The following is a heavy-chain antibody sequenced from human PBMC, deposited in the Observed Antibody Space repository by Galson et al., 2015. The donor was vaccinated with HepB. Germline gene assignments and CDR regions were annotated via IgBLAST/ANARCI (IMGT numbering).Heavy chain of an antibody. CDR2: FFPSASTM. CDR1: GFAFSTSH. CDR3: ARGHNALEV. D-gene: IGHD1-1*01. J-gene: IGHJ6*02. Sequence: LRLSSAASGFAFSTSHMTCIRQPPGGRLEWLSYFFPSASTMYHADSVNGRFTISRDNAKETLYLQMNSLRAEDTAVYYCARGHNALEVWGQGTTVTVSS. V-gene: IGHV3-11*01.